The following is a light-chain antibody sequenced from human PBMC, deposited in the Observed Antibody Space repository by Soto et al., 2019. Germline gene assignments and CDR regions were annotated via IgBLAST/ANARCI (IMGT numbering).Light chain of an antibody. J-gene: IGKJ2*01. Sequence: ETVLTQSPGTLPLSPGERATLSCRASQSVGGSRVAWYQHKPGQAPRLLIYGAWNRVTGIPGRFSGSGSGTDFTLTISRPEPVAFAVYYCQHYGSSHPYTFGKGTKLKVK. CDR2: GAW. V-gene: IGKV3-20*01. CDR3: QHYGSSHPYT. CDR1: QSVGGSR.